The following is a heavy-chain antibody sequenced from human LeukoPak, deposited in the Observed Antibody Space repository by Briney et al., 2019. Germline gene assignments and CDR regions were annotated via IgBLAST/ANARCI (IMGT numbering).Heavy chain of an antibody. CDR2: ISQTGTDM. Sequence: GGSLRLSCAVSGFTFSDHYMTWVRQAPGKGLEWVSWISQTGTDMSYSDSVKGRFTISRDNARNSLYPQMDSLRPEDTVWYYCGRGHWGLDYWGQGTLLTVSS. V-gene: IGHV3-11*01. J-gene: IGHJ4*02. D-gene: IGHD7-27*01. CDR3: GRGHWGLDY. CDR1: GFTFSDHY.